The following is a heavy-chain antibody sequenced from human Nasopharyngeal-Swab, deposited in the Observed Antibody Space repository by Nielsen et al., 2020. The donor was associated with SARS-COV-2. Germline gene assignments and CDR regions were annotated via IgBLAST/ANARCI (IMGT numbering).Heavy chain of an antibody. CDR1: GFTFSSYA. V-gene: IGHV3-23*01. CDR3: AKEGCTNGVCYEGLWNWFDP. Sequence: GESLKISCAASGFTFSSYAMSWVRQAPGKGLEWVSAISGSGGSTYYADSVKGRFTISRDNSKTTLYLQMNSLRAEDTAVYYCAKEGCTNGVCYEGLWNWFDPWGQGTLVTVSS. CDR2: ISGSGGST. J-gene: IGHJ5*02. D-gene: IGHD2-8*01.